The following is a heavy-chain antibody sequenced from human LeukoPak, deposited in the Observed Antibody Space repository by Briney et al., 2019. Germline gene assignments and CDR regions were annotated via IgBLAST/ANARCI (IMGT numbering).Heavy chain of an antibody. CDR1: GFTFNNYN. CDR2: ISGSGGST. Sequence: GGSLKLSCATSGFTFNNYNMNWVRQAPGRALEWVSAISGSGGSTYYADSVKGRFTISRDNSKNTLYLQMNSLRAEDTAVYYCAKASYTSDYINWFDPWGQGTLVTVSS. D-gene: IGHD4-11*01. V-gene: IGHV3-23*01. CDR3: AKASYTSDYINWFDP. J-gene: IGHJ5*02.